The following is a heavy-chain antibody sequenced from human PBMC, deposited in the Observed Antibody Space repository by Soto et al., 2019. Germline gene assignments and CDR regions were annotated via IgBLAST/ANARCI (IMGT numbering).Heavy chain of an antibody. CDR1: GFTFSNYG. Sequence: QVKLEESGGGVVQPGRSLRLSCAASGFTFSNYGMHWVRQAPGKGLEWVALISYDGRNKGYADSVKGRLTISRDNDKNTMYLQMDRLRPEDTAVYYCTKGDTRSSEAFDSWGQGTMVTVSS. CDR2: ISYDGRNK. D-gene: IGHD6-6*01. V-gene: IGHV3-30*18. CDR3: TKGDTRSSEAFDS. J-gene: IGHJ3*02.